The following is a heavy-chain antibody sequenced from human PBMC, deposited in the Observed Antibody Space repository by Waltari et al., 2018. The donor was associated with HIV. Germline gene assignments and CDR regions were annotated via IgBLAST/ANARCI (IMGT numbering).Heavy chain of an antibody. Sequence: EVQLVASGGGLVQPGGSLRLACAADGFPLSRYWTPGVLQAPGNGLVWVSRINIDVSNTDYADSVSGRITISRDNAKNTLYLEMNSLRAEDTAVYYCARGLSLGDRYRIDYFHYWGQGALVTVSS. J-gene: IGHJ4*02. CDR1: GFPLSRYW. D-gene: IGHD4-17*01. V-gene: IGHV3-74*01. CDR3: ARGLSLGDRYRIDYFHY. CDR2: INIDVSNT.